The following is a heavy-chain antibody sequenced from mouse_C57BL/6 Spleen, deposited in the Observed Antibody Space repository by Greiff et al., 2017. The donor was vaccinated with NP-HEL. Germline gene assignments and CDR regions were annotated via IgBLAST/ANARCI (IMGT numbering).Heavy chain of an antibody. D-gene: IGHD2-1*01. CDR1: GYTFTSYW. CDR3: AIGGIYYGNCFAY. V-gene: IGHV1-55*01. CDR2: IYPGSGST. J-gene: IGHJ3*01. Sequence: QVQLQQPGAELVKPGASVKMSCKASGYTFTSYWITWVKQRPGQGLEWIGDIYPGSGSTNYNEKFKSKATLTVDTSSSTAYMQLSSLTSEDSAVYYCAIGGIYYGNCFAYWGQGTLVTVSA.